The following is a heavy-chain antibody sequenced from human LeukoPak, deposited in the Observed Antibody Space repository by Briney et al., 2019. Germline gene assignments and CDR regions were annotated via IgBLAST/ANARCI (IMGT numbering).Heavy chain of an antibody. J-gene: IGHJ4*02. Sequence: GGSLRLSCAASGFTFSSYAMSWVRQAPGKGLEWVSAISGSGGSTYYADSVKGRFTISRDNSGNTLYLQMNSLRAEDTAAYYCAVANPYTSGWYYFDYWGRGTLVTVSS. D-gene: IGHD6-19*01. CDR3: AVANPYTSGWYYFDY. V-gene: IGHV3-23*01. CDR1: GFTFSSYA. CDR2: ISGSGGST.